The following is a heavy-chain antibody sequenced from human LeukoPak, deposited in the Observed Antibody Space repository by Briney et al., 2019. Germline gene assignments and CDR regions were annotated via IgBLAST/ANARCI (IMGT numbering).Heavy chain of an antibody. V-gene: IGHV5-51*01. D-gene: IGHD2-15*01. CDR1: GYSFSIYW. CDR2: IYPGDSDT. CDR3: ARRGYCSGGSCHSNAFDI. J-gene: IGHJ3*02. Sequence: GESLKISCKGSGYSFSIYWIAWLRRLPGKGLEWLGIIYPGDSDTRYSPSFQGQVTISADKSMSTAYLQWAGLRASDTAMYYCARRGYCSGGSCHSNAFDIWGQGTMVTVSS.